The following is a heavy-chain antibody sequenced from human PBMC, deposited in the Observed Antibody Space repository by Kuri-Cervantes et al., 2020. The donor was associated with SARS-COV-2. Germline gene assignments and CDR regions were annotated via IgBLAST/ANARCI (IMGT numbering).Heavy chain of an antibody. CDR3: ARVTTVTEGY. V-gene: IGHV3-21*01. CDR1: GFTFSSYS. CDR2: ISSSSSYI. D-gene: IGHD4-11*01. J-gene: IGHJ4*02. Sequence: GESLKISCAASGFTFSSYSMNWVRQAPGKGLEWVSSISSSSSYIYYADSVKGRFTISRDNAKNSRYLQMNSLRAEDTAVYYCARVTTVTEGYWGQGTLVTVSS.